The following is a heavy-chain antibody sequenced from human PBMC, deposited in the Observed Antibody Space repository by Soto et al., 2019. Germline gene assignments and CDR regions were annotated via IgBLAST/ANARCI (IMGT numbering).Heavy chain of an antibody. CDR2: IYYSGST. Sequence: QVQLQESGPGLVKPSQTLSLTCTVSGGSISSGDYYWSWIRQPPGKGLEWIGYIYYSGSTYYNPSLXGGVXTXVDTPKNQFSLKLSSVTAADTAVYYCARASPVVTDVWGQGTTVPVSS. V-gene: IGHV4-30-4*01. J-gene: IGHJ6*02. D-gene: IGHD5-18*01. CDR3: ARASPVVTDV. CDR1: GGSISSGDYY.